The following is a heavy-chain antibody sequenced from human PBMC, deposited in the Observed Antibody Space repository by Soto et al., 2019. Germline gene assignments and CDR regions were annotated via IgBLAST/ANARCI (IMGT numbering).Heavy chain of an antibody. CDR3: ARGTSISNYFDC. CDR1: GFTFSTYW. D-gene: IGHD3-3*02. J-gene: IGHJ4*02. CDR2: TNTDGSST. Sequence: GGSLRLSCAASGFTFSTYWMHWVRQAPGKGLVWVSRTNTDGSSTTYADSVEGRFTISRDNAKNTLYLQMNSLRAEDTAVYYCARGTSISNYFDCWGLGTLVTVSS. V-gene: IGHV3-74*01.